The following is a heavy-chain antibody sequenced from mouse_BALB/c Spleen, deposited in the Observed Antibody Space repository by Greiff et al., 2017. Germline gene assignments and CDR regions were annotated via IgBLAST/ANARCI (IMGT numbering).Heavy chain of an antibody. CDR1: GFTFSSYA. CDR2: ISSGGST. V-gene: IGHV5-6-5*01. D-gene: IGHD2-1*01. J-gene: IGHJ1*01. CDR3: ARVSYGNYVYWYFDV. Sequence: EVMLVESGGGLVKPGGSLKLSCAASGFTFSSYAMSWVRQTPEKRLEWVASISSGGSTYYPDSVKGRFTISRDNARNILYLQMSSLRSEDTAMYYCARVSYGNYVYWYFDVWGAGTTVTVSS.